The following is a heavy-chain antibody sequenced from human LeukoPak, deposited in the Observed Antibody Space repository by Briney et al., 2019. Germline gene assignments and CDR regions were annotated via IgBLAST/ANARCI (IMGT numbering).Heavy chain of an antibody. CDR1: GGTFSSYA. CDR2: IIPIFGTA. D-gene: IGHD6-19*01. Sequence: ASVKVSCKASGGTFSSYAISWVRQAPGQGLEWMGRIIPIFGTANYAQKFQGRVTITTDESTSTACMELSSLRSEDTAVYYCARDGYSSGWYEFKHWGQGTLVTVSS. CDR3: ARDGYSSGWYEFKH. J-gene: IGHJ1*01. V-gene: IGHV1-69*05.